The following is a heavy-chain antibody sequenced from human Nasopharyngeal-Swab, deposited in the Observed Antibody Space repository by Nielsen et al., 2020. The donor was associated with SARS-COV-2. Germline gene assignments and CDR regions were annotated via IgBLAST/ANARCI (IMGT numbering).Heavy chain of an antibody. CDR3: ARYRSSNGWPQGNWFDP. V-gene: IGHV4-4*02. D-gene: IGHD6-19*01. CDR2: IYYSGTT. Sequence: VRQAPGKGLQWIGNIYYSGTTNYNPSLKSRVTILLDISKNQFSLKLNSVTAADTAVYYCARYRSSNGWPQGNWFDPWGRGTLVTVSS. J-gene: IGHJ5*02.